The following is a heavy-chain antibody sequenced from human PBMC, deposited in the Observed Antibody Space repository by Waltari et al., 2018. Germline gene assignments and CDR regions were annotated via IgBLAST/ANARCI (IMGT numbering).Heavy chain of an antibody. CDR2: NRSSSRKK. J-gene: IGHJ3*02. Sequence: EVQLVESGGGLVKPGGSLRLSCAGSGFILSSHGMNWVRQAPGKGLEWVELNRSSSRKKFYADSVRGRFTVSRDNAKNSLYLQMNSLRVEDTAVYYCARDRDYDFWSGYWGAFDIWGQGTMVTVSS. CDR3: ARDRDYDFWSGYWGAFDI. V-gene: IGHV3-21*01. D-gene: IGHD3-3*01. CDR1: GFILSSHG.